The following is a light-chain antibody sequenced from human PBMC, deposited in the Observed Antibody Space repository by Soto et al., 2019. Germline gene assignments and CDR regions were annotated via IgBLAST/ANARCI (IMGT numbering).Light chain of an antibody. V-gene: IGLV2-14*01. Sequence: QSALTQPASVSGSPGQSITISCTGTSSDVGGYNHVSWYQQHPGKAPKLIIYEVRNRPSGVSNRFSGSKSGNTASLTISGLQTEDEADYYCGSYASATLIFGGGTKVTVL. CDR1: SSDVGGYNH. J-gene: IGLJ2*01. CDR3: GSYASATLI. CDR2: EVR.